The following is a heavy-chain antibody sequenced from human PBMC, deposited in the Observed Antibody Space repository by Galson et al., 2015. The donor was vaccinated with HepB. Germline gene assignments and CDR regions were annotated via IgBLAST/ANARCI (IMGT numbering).Heavy chain of an antibody. CDR2: ISYDGSNK. CDR3: ARAPNAFYYYGSGSHFDY. CDR1: GFTFSSYA. D-gene: IGHD3-10*01. J-gene: IGHJ4*02. Sequence: SLRLSCAASGFTFSSYAMHWVRQAPGKGLEWVAVISYDGSNKYYADSVKGRFTISRDNSKNTLYLQMNSLRAEDTAVYYCARAPNAFYYYGSGSHFDYWGQGTLVTVSS. V-gene: IGHV3-30*04.